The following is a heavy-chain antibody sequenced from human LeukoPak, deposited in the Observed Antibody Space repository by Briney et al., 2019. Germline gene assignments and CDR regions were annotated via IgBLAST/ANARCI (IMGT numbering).Heavy chain of an antibody. CDR3: ARGEYCSSTSCYTRYSSSWPDY. D-gene: IGHD2-2*02. Sequence: ASVKVSCKASGYTFTSYGISWVRQAPGQGLEWMGWISAYNGNTNYAQKLQGRVTMTTDTSTSTAYMELRSLRSDDTAVYYCARGEYCSSTSCYTRYSSSWPDYWGQGTLVTVSS. CDR2: ISAYNGNT. CDR1: GYTFTSYG. J-gene: IGHJ4*02. V-gene: IGHV1-18*01.